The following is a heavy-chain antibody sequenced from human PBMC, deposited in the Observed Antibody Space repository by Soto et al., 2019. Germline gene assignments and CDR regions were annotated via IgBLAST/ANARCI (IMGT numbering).Heavy chain of an antibody. CDR1: GGSISSGGYY. CDR2: IYYSGST. J-gene: IGHJ4*02. V-gene: IGHV4-31*03. CDR3: ARAPVLRYFDWSPIDY. Sequence: PSETLSLTCTVSGGSISSGGYYWSWIRQHPGKGLEWIGYIYYSGSTYYNPSLKSRVTISVDTSKNQFSLKLSSVTAADTAVYYCARAPVLRYFDWSPIDYWGQGTLVTVSS. D-gene: IGHD3-9*01.